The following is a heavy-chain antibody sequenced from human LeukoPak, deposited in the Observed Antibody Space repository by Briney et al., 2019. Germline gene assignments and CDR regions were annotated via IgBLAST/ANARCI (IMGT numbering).Heavy chain of an antibody. V-gene: IGHV1-8*01. CDR3: ARGNSYDFWSGLNYGMDV. D-gene: IGHD3-3*01. J-gene: IGHJ6*02. Sequence: ASVKVSCKASGYTFTSYDINWVRQATGQGLEWMGWMNPNSGDTGYAQKFQGRVTMTRNTSISTAYMELSSLRSEDTAVYYCARGNSYDFWSGLNYGMDVWGQGTTVTVSS. CDR2: MNPNSGDT. CDR1: GYTFTSYD.